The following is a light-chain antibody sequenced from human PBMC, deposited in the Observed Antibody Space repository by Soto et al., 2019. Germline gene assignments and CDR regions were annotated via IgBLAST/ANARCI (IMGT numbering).Light chain of an antibody. Sequence: QSVLTQPPSASGTPGQRVTISCSGSSSNIGSNYVYWYQQLPGTAPKLLIYRNNQRPSGVPDRFSGSKSGTSASLVIIGLLSEDEAYYYCAAWDDSLRVFGTGTKLTVL. CDR1: SSNIGSNY. J-gene: IGLJ1*01. CDR3: AAWDDSLRV. CDR2: RNN. V-gene: IGLV1-47*01.